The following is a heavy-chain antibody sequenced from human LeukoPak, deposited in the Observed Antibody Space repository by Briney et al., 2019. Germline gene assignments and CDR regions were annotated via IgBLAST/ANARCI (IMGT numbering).Heavy chain of an antibody. J-gene: IGHJ4*02. Sequence: GGCLRLSCATSVYTLSIYAMSCVRHAPGRGRVCGSAISVSGGSTYYADYVKGRFSIARDNSKTTLNLQMISLRAENTAVYYCAKVPSAIFGVVTDYYFDYWGQGTLVTVSS. CDR2: ISVSGGST. CDR1: VYTLSIYA. D-gene: IGHD3-3*01. V-gene: IGHV3-23*01. CDR3: AKVPSAIFGVVTDYYFDY.